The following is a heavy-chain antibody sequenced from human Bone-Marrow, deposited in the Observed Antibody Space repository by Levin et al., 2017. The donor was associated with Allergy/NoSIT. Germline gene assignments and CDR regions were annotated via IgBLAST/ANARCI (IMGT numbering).Heavy chain of an antibody. CDR1: GGTFSSYA. CDR3: ARDRGTNWGRGGAFDI. CDR2: IIPILGIA. D-gene: IGHD7-27*01. V-gene: IGHV1-69*04. J-gene: IGHJ3*02. Sequence: AASVKVSCKASGGTFSSYAISWVRQAPGQGLEWMGRIIPILGIANYAQKFQGRVTITADKSTSTAYMELSSLRSEDTAVYYCARDRGTNWGRGGAFDIWGQGTMVTVSS.